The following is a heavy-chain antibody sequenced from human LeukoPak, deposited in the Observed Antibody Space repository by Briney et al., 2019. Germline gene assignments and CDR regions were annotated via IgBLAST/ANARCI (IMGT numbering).Heavy chain of an antibody. CDR1: GGSISSSSYY. D-gene: IGHD2-15*01. J-gene: IGHJ4*02. CDR3: ARALGYCSGGSCYSDAFFDY. V-gene: IGHV4-39*01. Sequence: SETLSLTCTVSGGSISSSSYYWGWIRQPPGKGLEWIGSIYYSGSTYYNPSLKSRVTISVDTSKNQFSLKLSSVTAADTAVYYCARALGYCSGGSCYSDAFFDYWGQGTLVTASS. CDR2: IYYSGST.